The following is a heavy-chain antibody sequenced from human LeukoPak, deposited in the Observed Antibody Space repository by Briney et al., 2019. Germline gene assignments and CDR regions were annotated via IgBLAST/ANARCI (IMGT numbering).Heavy chain of an antibody. Sequence: ASVKVSCKASGYTLTSYGINWMRQAPGQGLEWMGWINPNSGGTNYAQKFQGRVTMTRDTSISTAYMELSRLRSDDTAVYYCARAGSGSYYGPYYYYYGMDVWGQGTTVTVSS. D-gene: IGHD1-26*01. CDR3: ARAGSGSYYGPYYYYYGMDV. V-gene: IGHV1-2*02. J-gene: IGHJ6*02. CDR1: GYTLTSYG. CDR2: INPNSGGT.